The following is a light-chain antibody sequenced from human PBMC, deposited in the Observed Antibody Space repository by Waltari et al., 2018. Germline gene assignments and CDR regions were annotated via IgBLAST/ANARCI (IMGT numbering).Light chain of an antibody. CDR1: QAISNA. V-gene: IGKV1-17*01. Sequence: DIQMTQSPTSLSASVGDKVTITCRASQAISNALAWYQQKPGKAPKLLVYAASSLQTGVPSRFSGSGSGTYFTLTISSLQPEDFAVYYCQQRNSYPLTFGGGTKVDFK. CDR3: QQRNSYPLT. CDR2: AAS. J-gene: IGKJ4*01.